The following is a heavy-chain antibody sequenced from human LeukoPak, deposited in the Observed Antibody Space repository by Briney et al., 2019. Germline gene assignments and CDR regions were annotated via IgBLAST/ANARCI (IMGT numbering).Heavy chain of an antibody. Sequence: PGGSLRLSCAASGFTFSTFWMHWARQAPGQGLVWVARINSDGSRANYADSVKGRFTISRDNAKNTLYLQMNSLRAEDTAVYYCARDPIRGDIIVVPPAVRYMDVWGKGTTVTVSS. CDR3: ARDPIRGDIIVVPPAVRYMDV. CDR2: INSDGSRA. CDR1: GFTFSTFW. V-gene: IGHV3-74*01. J-gene: IGHJ6*03. D-gene: IGHD2-2*01.